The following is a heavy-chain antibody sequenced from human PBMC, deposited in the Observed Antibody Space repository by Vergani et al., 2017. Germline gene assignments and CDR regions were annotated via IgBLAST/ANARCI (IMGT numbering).Heavy chain of an antibody. J-gene: IGHJ6*02. D-gene: IGHD2-15*01. CDR3: ARDNRCSGGSCYPLLYYYGMDV. V-gene: IGHV4-4*07. Sequence: QVQLQESGPGLVRPSEPRSLTSTVSGGSTSSSNWSGSGQPAGRGLEWIGRIYTSGSTNYNPSLKSRVTMSVDTSKNQFSLKLSSVTAADTAVYYCARDNRCSGGSCYPLLYYYGMDVWGQGTTVTVSS. CDR1: GGSTSSSN. CDR2: IYTSGST.